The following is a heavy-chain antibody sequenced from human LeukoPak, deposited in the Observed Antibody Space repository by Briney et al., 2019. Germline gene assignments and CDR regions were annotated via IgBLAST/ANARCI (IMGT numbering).Heavy chain of an antibody. CDR2: IRSTANGYAT. V-gene: IGHV3-73*01. CDR3: TGNYYGSGSYADFDY. CDR1: GFIFSSYW. D-gene: IGHD3-10*01. J-gene: IGHJ4*02. Sequence: PGGSLRLSCAASGFIFSSYWMTWVRQAPGKGLEWVGRIRSTANGYATAYAASVKGRFTISRDDSKNTAYLQMDSLKTEDTAVYYCTGNYYGSGSYADFDYWGQGTLVTVSS.